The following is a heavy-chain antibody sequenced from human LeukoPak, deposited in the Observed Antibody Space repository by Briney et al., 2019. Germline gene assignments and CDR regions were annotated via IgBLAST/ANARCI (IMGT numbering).Heavy chain of an antibody. J-gene: IGHJ6*03. CDR3: AKDKYNFWSGSNYYYMDV. D-gene: IGHD3-3*01. V-gene: IGHV4-59*01. CDR1: GGSITNYY. CDR2: IHYSGST. Sequence: SETLSLTCTVSGGSITNYYWTWIRQPPGKGLEWIGYIHYSGSTNYNPSLKSRVTISVDTSKNQFSLKLSSVTAADTAVYYCAKDKYNFWSGSNYYYMDVWGKGTTVTVSS.